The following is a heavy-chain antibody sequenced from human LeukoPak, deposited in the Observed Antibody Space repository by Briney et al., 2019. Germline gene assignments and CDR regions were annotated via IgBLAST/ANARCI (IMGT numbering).Heavy chain of an antibody. V-gene: IGHV3-20*01. D-gene: IGHD1-26*01. CDR3: ARDLTSGSYDY. CDR2: INWNGGST. Sequence: GGSLRLSCAASGFPFDDYGMSWVRQAPGKGLEWVSGINWNGGSTYYADPVKGRFTISRDNAKNSLYLQMNSLRVEDTALYHCARDLTSGSYDYWGQGTLVTVSS. CDR1: GFPFDDYG. J-gene: IGHJ4*02.